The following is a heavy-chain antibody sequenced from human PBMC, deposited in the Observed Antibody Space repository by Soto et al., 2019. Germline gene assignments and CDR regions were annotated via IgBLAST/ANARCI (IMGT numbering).Heavy chain of an antibody. V-gene: IGHV3-30*03. D-gene: IGHD6-19*01. CDR2: ISYDGSNK. CDR3: AMGQWLVASYYYGMDV. CDR1: GLTFSSYG. Sequence: GGSLRLSSAASGLTFSSYGMHWVRQAPGKGLEWVAVISYDGSNKYYADSVKGRFTISRDNSTNTLYLQMTSLRAEDTAVYCCAMGQWLVASYYYGMDVWNRGTTVTVSS. J-gene: IGHJ6*02.